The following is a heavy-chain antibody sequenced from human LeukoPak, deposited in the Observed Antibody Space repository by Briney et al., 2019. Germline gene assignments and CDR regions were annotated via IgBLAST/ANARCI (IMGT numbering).Heavy chain of an antibody. V-gene: IGHV4-4*07. CDR2: IYTSGTT. CDR1: GGSISGGSISSYY. Sequence: SETLSLTSTVSGGSISGGSISSYYWSWVRQPAGKGLEWIGRIYTSGTTNYNPSLKSRVTMSVDTSKNQFSLKLNSVTAADTAVYYCARGAPSDYWGQGTLVTVSS. J-gene: IGHJ4*02. CDR3: ARGAPSDY.